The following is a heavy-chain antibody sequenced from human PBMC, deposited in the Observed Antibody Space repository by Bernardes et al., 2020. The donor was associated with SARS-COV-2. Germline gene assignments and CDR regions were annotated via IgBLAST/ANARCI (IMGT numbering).Heavy chain of an antibody. Sequence: ASVKVSCKASGYTFTGYYMHWVRQAPGQGLEWMGWINPNSGGTNYAQKFQGRVTMTRDTSISTAYMELSRLRSDDTAVYYCARSSGYYPSFDYWGQGTLVTVSS. J-gene: IGHJ4*02. CDR1: GYTFTGYY. V-gene: IGHV1-2*02. CDR2: INPNSGGT. D-gene: IGHD3-22*01. CDR3: ARSSGYYPSFDY.